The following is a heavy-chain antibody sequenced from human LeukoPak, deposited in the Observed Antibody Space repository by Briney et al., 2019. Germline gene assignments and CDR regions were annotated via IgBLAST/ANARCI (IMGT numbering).Heavy chain of an antibody. CDR1: GGSISSYY. D-gene: IGHD3-10*01. V-gene: IGHV4-59*01. J-gene: IGHJ5*02. CDR2: IYYSGST. Sequence: SETLSLTCTASGGSISSYYWSWTRQPPGKGLEWIGYIYYSGSTNYNPSLKSRVTISVDTSKNQFSLKLSSVTAADTAVYYCARSPSMVRGVIYWFDPWGQGTLVTVSS. CDR3: ARSPSMVRGVIYWFDP.